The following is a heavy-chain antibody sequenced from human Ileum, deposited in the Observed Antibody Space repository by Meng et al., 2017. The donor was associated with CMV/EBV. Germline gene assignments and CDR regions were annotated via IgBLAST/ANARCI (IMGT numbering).Heavy chain of an antibody. CDR1: GYSFTGYY. D-gene: IGHD2-2*01. CDR3: ERITGYHPDY. V-gene: IGHV1-2*02. Sequence: SCRASGYSFTGYYMHGGRQATGQGLEWMGWINPNSGGTNYAQKFQGRVTMTRETSISTAYMELSRLRSDDTAVYYCERITGYHPDYWGQGTLVTVSS. J-gene: IGHJ4*02. CDR2: INPNSGGT.